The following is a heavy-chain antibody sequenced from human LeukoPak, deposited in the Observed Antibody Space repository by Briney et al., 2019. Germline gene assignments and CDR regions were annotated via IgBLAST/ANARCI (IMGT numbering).Heavy chain of an antibody. Sequence: SETLSLTCTVSGGSISSYYWSWIRQPPGKGLEWIGYIYYSGSTNYSPSLKSRVTISVDTSKNQFSLKLSSVTAADTAVYYCARHSGGIVVVTFFDYWGQGTLVTVSS. CDR3: ARHSGGIVVVTFFDY. D-gene: IGHD3-22*01. CDR2: IYYSGST. V-gene: IGHV4-59*08. J-gene: IGHJ4*02. CDR1: GGSISSYY.